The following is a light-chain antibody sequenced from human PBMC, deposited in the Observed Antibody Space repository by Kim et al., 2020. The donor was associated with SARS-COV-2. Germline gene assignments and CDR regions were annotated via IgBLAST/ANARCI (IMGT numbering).Light chain of an antibody. CDR1: SLRTYY. V-gene: IGLV3-19*01. Sequence: VDLGQKVRTRCQGDSLRTYYASWYQQKPGQAPIVVIYGKNNRPSGIPDRFSGSSSGNTASLTITGTQAGDEADYYCNSRDSNDTVVFGGGTKLTVL. CDR3: NSRDSNDTVV. J-gene: IGLJ2*01. CDR2: GKN.